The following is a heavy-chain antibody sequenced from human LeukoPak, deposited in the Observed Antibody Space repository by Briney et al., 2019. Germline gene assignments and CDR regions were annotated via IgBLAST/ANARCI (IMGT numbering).Heavy chain of an antibody. V-gene: IGHV1-69*05. J-gene: IGHJ4*02. CDR3: ATLPRGYYYDSSEGY. CDR2: IIPIFGTA. D-gene: IGHD3-22*01. Sequence: SVKVSCKASGGTFSSYAISWVRQAPGQGLEWMGRIIPIFGTANYAQKFQGRVTITTDESTSTAYMELSSLRSEDTAVYYCATLPRGYYYDSSEGYWGQGTLVTVSS. CDR1: GGTFSSYA.